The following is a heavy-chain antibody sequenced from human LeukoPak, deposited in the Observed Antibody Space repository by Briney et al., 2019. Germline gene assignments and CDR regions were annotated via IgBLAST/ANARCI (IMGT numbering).Heavy chain of an antibody. J-gene: IGHJ4*02. V-gene: IGHV4-59*08. CDR1: GGSITSYY. Sequence: PSETLSLTCTVSGGSITSYYWSWIRQPPGKGLEWIGYISESGSTNSNPSLKSRVTISVDTSKNQFSLKLSSVTAADTAVYYCARVQMATLHFDYWGQGTPVTVSS. CDR2: ISESGST. D-gene: IGHD5-24*01. CDR3: ARVQMATLHFDY.